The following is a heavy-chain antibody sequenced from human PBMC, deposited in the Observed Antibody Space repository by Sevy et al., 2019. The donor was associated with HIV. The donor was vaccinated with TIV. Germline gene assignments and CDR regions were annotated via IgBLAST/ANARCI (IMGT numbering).Heavy chain of an antibody. CDR1: GYTFTSYG. D-gene: IGHD3-10*01. V-gene: IGHV1-18*01. CDR2: ISAYNGNT. CDR3: ARDLNSREWFGELLWAFDP. J-gene: IGHJ5*02. Sequence: ASVKVSCKASGYTFTSYGISWVRQAPGQGLEWMGWISAYNGNTNYAQKLQGRVTMTTDTSTSTAYMELRSLRSDDTAVYYCARDLNSREWFGELLWAFDPWGQGTLVTVSS.